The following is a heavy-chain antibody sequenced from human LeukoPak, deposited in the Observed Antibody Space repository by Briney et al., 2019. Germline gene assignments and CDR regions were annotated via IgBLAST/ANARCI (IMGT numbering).Heavy chain of an antibody. D-gene: IGHD4-17*01. Sequence: GSSVKVSCKASGGTFSSYAISWVRQAPGQGLEWMGWINPNSGGTNYAQKFQGRVTMTRDTSISTAYMELSRLRSDDTAVYYCARDNSPDYGDGGWFDPWGQGTLVTVSS. V-gene: IGHV1-2*02. CDR2: INPNSGGT. CDR3: ARDNSPDYGDGGWFDP. CDR1: GGTFSSYA. J-gene: IGHJ5*02.